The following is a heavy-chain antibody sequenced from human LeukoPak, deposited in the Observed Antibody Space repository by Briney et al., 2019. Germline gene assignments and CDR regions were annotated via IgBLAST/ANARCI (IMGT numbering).Heavy chain of an antibody. Sequence: ASVKVSCKASGYTFINYGITWVRQAPGQGLEWIGWISGYNGNTNYAQMLQGRVSMTTDTSTSTVYMELRSLRPDDAAVYYCARSQSSSWHSGLNWFDPWGQGTLVTVSS. J-gene: IGHJ5*02. CDR2: ISGYNGNT. V-gene: IGHV1-18*01. CDR3: ARSQSSSWHSGLNWFDP. D-gene: IGHD6-13*01. CDR1: GYTFINYG.